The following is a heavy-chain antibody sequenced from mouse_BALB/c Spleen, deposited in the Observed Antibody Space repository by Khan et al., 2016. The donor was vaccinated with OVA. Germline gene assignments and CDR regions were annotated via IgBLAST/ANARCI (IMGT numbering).Heavy chain of an antibody. CDR1: GYTFTNYG. V-gene: IGHV9-3-1*01. CDR2: INTYTGEP. J-gene: IGHJ3*01. D-gene: IGHD1-2*01. Sequence: QIQLVQSGPELKKPGETVKISCKASGYTFTNYGMNWVKQAPGKGLKWMGWINTYTGEPTYADDFKGRFAFSLETSASTAYLQINNLKNEDTATYFCARYYGYAYWGQGTLVTVSA. CDR3: ARYYGYAY.